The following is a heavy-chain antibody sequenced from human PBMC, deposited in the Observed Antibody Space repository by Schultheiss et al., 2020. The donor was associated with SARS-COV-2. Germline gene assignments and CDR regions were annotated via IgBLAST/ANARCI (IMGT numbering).Heavy chain of an antibody. D-gene: IGHD1-1*01. Sequence: SQTLSLTCIVSGGSISRSSDHWGWIRQPPGKGLEWIGEIYHSGSTNYNPSLKSRVTMSVDESKNQFSLKLTSVTAADTAVYYCVKNGGGWGQGILVTVSS. V-gene: IGHV4-39*07. CDR1: GGSISRSSDH. CDR2: IYHSGST. J-gene: IGHJ4*02. CDR3: VKNGGG.